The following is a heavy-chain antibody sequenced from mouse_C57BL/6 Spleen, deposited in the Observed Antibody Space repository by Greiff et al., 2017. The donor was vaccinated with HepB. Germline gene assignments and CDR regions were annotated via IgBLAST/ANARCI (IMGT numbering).Heavy chain of an antibody. CDR2: IHPNGGST. CDR3: ARSDGCYVEDY. Sequence: VQLQQPGAELVKPGASVKLSCKASGYTFTSYWMHWVKQRPGQGLEWIGMIHPNGGSTNYNEKFKSKATLTVDKSSSTAYMQLSSLTSEDSAVYYCARSDGCYVEDYWGQGTSVTVSS. J-gene: IGHJ4*01. V-gene: IGHV1-64*01. D-gene: IGHD2-3*01. CDR1: GYTFTSYW.